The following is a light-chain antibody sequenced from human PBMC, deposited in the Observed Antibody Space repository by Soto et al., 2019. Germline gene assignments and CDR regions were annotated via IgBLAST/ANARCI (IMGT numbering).Light chain of an antibody. CDR2: GAS. Sequence: EIVLTQSPGTLSLSPGERATLSCRASQSDSRNYLAWYQQKPGQAPRLLIYGASSRATGIPDKFSGGGSGTDFTLTISRLEPEDFAVYYCQQYDSSPITFGQGTKVEIK. J-gene: IGKJ1*01. CDR3: QQYDSSPIT. CDR1: QSDSRNY. V-gene: IGKV3-20*01.